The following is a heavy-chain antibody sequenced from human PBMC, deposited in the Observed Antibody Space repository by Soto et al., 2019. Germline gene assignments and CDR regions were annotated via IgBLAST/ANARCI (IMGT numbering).Heavy chain of an antibody. CDR3: AAGGGLPRYY. V-gene: IGHV4-30-2*01. Sequence: PSETLSLTCTVSGDSVSSSRYYWSWIRQPPGKGLEWIGYIYHSGSTYYNPSLKSRVTISVARSKNQFSLKLSSVTAAETAVYYCAAGGGLPRYYWGQGTLVTVSS. CDR2: IYHSGST. CDR1: GDSVSSSRYY. J-gene: IGHJ4*02. D-gene: IGHD5-12*01.